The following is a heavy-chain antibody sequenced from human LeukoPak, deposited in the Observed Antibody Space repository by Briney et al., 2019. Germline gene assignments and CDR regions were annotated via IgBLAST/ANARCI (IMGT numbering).Heavy chain of an antibody. CDR3: ARAPYYYDSSGYPIDY. D-gene: IGHD3-22*01. Sequence: GASVKVSCKASGYTFTGYYMHWVRQAPGQGLEWMGWISAYNGNTNYAQKLQGRVTMTTDTSTSTAYMELRSLRSDDTAVYYCARAPYYYDSSGYPIDYWGQGTLVTVSS. CDR2: ISAYNGNT. CDR1: GYTFTGYY. J-gene: IGHJ4*02. V-gene: IGHV1-18*04.